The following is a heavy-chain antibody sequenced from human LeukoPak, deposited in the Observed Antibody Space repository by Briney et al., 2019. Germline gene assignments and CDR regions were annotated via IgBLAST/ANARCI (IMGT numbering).Heavy chain of an antibody. Sequence: GGSLRFSCAASGFTFSRYWMSWVRQTPGKGLEWVANIKEDGGEKCYVDSVKGRFTNSRDNAKSSLFLQMNSLRTEDTAAYYCATTRGFDYWGQGTLVTVSS. V-gene: IGHV3-7*03. CDR1: GFTFSRYW. D-gene: IGHD1-1*01. J-gene: IGHJ4*02. CDR2: IKEDGGEK. CDR3: ATTRGFDY.